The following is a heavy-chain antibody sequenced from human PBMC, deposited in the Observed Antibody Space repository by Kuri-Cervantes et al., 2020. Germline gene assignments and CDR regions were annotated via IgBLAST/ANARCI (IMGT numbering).Heavy chain of an antibody. Sequence: ASVKVSCKASGYTFTSYYMHWVRQAPGQGLEWMGIINPSGGSTSYAQKFQGRVTMTRDTSTSTVYMELSSLRSEDTAVYYCARAGGYSYGQEDYWFDPWGQGTRVTRYS. CDR1: GYTFTSYY. J-gene: IGHJ5*02. CDR3: ARAGGYSYGQEDYWFDP. D-gene: IGHD5-18*01. V-gene: IGHV1-46*01. CDR2: INPSGGST.